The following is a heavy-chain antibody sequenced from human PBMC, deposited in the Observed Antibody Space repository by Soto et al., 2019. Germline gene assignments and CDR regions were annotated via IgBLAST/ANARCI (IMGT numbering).Heavy chain of an antibody. CDR1: GYTFTSYD. D-gene: IGHD2-2*01. CDR3: AGRDCSSTRCRGNWFDP. Sequence: ASVKVSCKASGYTFTSYDINWVRQATGQGLEWMGWMNPNSGNTGYAQKFQGRVTMTRNTSISTAYMELSSLRSEDTAVYYCAGRDCSSTRCRGNWFDPWGQGTLVTFSS. CDR2: MNPNSGNT. J-gene: IGHJ5*02. V-gene: IGHV1-8*01.